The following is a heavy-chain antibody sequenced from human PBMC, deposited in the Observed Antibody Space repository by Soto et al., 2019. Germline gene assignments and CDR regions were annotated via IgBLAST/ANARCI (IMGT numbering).Heavy chain of an antibody. CDR2: ISYDGSNK. CDR1: GFTFSSYA. Sequence: GGSLRLSCAAPGFTFSSYAMHWVRQAPGKGLEWVAVISYDGSNKYYADSVKGRFTISRDNSKNTLYLQMNSLRAEDTAVYYCARDPGQSQLLFLFAYWGQGTLVTVSS. CDR3: ARDPGQSQLLFLFAY. D-gene: IGHD2-2*01. J-gene: IGHJ4*02. V-gene: IGHV3-30-3*01.